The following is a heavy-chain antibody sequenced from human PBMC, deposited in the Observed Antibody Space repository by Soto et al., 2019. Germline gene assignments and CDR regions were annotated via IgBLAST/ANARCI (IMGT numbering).Heavy chain of an antibody. Sequence: QVQLQESGPGLVKPSETLSLTCTVSGGSISSYYWSWIRQPPGKGLEWIGYIYYSGSTNYNPSLKSRVTISVDTSKNQFSLKQSSVTAADTAVYYCASGDWNEPGTIDPWGQGTLVTVSS. CDR2: IYYSGST. V-gene: IGHV4-59*01. J-gene: IGHJ5*02. CDR1: GGSISSYY. D-gene: IGHD1-1*01. CDR3: ASGDWNEPGTIDP.